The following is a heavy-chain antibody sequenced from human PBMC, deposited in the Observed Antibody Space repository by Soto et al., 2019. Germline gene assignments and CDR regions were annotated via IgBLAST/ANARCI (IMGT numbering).Heavy chain of an antibody. CDR3: ARGNGYSYGYFDY. D-gene: IGHD5-18*01. CDR1: GFTFSTYG. Sequence: QGQLVESGGGVVQSGRSLRLSCAASGFTFSTYGMHWVCQAPGKGLEWVAVIWHDGSNEYYADSVKGRFTISRDNSKNTLYLQMNSLRAEDTAVYYCARGNGYSYGYFDYWGQGTLVTVSS. CDR2: IWHDGSNE. J-gene: IGHJ4*02. V-gene: IGHV3-33*01.